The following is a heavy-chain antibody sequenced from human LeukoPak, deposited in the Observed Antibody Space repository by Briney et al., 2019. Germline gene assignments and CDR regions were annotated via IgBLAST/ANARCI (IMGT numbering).Heavy chain of an antibody. CDR3: ARHPPNYGMDV. V-gene: IGHV1-3*01. CDR1: GYTFTSYA. Sequence: ASVKVSCKAAGYTFTSYAIHWVRRAPGQRLEWMGWINAGNGNTKYSQKFQGRVTMTRNTSISTAYMELSSLRSEDTAVYYCARHPPNYGMDVWGQGTTVTVSS. J-gene: IGHJ6*02. CDR2: INAGNGNT.